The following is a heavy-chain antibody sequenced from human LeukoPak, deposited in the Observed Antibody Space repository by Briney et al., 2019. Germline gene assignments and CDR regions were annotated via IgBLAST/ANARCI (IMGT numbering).Heavy chain of an antibody. D-gene: IGHD6-19*01. CDR1: GFTFSSYA. V-gene: IGHV3-23*01. CDR3: AKDGIAVAGTDWFDP. CDR2: ISGSGGST. J-gene: IGHJ5*02. Sequence: HSGGSLGLSCAASGFTFSSYAMSWVRQAPGKGLEWVSAISGSGGSTYYADSVKGRFTISRDNSKNTLYLQMNSLRAEDTAVYYCAKDGIAVAGTDWFDPWGQGTPVTVSS.